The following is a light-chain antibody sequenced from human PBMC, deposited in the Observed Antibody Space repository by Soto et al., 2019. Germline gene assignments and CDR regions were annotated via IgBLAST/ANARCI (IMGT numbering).Light chain of an antibody. J-gene: IGKJ4*01. CDR3: QQYSSSALN. CDR2: AAS. CDR1: QSVGRNY. Sequence: EIVLTQSPGTLSLSPGERATLSCRASQSVGRNYLAWYQQKPGQAPRLLIYAASSMATGIPDTVSGSGSGSDFTITLSRLDPEEFSADYWQQYSSSALNVGGGTTVEIK. V-gene: IGKV3-20*01.